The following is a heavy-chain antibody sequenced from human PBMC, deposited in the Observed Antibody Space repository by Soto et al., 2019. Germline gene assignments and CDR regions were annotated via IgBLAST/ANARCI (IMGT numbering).Heavy chain of an antibody. D-gene: IGHD2-15*01. CDR1: GGTFSSYA. CDR3: ARPGADCSGGSCYSRTTVTLDY. J-gene: IGHJ4*02. V-gene: IGHV1-69*13. CDR2: IIPIFGTA. Sequence: SVKVSCKASGGTFSSYAISWVRQAPGQGLEWMGGIIPIFGTANYAQKFQGRVTITADESRSTAYMELSSLRSEDTAVYYCARPGADCSGGSCYSRTTVTLDYWGQGTLVTVSS.